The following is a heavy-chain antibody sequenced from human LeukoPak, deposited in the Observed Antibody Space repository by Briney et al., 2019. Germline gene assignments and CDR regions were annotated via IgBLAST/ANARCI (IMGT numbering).Heavy chain of an antibody. Sequence: PGGSLRLSCAASGFTFSDYYMSWIRQAPGEGLEWVSYISSSGHYTNYADSVKGRFTISRDNSKNSLSLQMNSLRAEDTAVYYCARTYYYEGSGRHFDYWGQGTLVTVSS. CDR1: GFTFSDYY. CDR3: ARTYYYEGSGRHFDY. D-gene: IGHD3-22*01. V-gene: IGHV3-11*03. CDR2: ISSSGHYT. J-gene: IGHJ4*02.